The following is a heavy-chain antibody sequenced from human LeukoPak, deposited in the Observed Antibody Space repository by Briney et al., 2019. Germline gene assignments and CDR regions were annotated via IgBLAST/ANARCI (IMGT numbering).Heavy chain of an antibody. V-gene: IGHV1-24*01. J-gene: IGHJ4*02. Sequence: ASDKVSCKVSGYSLSELLIHWVRQPLGKGLEWMAGIDHENGEEVSAQNFQGRVTVAKDTSTDTAYMELSGLKSDDSAIYYCATEGDYSLDYWGQGTLVIVSS. CDR1: GYSLSELL. CDR2: IDHENGEE. D-gene: IGHD2-15*01. CDR3: ATEGDYSLDY.